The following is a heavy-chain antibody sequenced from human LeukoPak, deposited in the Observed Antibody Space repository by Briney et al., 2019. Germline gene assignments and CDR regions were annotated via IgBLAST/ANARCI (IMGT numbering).Heavy chain of an antibody. CDR3: ARVMGRYCSSNSCYVDY. CDR2: IPYDGSNK. CDR1: GITFSSYA. J-gene: IGHJ4*02. V-gene: IGHV3-30*04. D-gene: IGHD2-2*01. Sequence: PGGSLRLSCAASGITFSSYAMHWVRQAPGKGLEWVAVIPYDGSNKYYADSVKGRFTISRDNSKNTLYLQMNSLRAEDTAVYYCARVMGRYCSSNSCYVDYWGQGTLVTVSS.